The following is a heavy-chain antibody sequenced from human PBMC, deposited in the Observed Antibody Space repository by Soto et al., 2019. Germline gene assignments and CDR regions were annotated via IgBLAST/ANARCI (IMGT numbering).Heavy chain of an antibody. V-gene: IGHV1-46*01. D-gene: IGHD4-17*01. J-gene: IGHJ4*02. Sequence: QVQLVQSGAEVKKPGASVKVSCKASGYTFTSYYMHWVRQAPGQGLEWMGIINPSGGSTSYAQKLQGRVTMNRDTSTSTGYMELSSLRTEDTAVYDCARSSADYGVNYWGQGTLVIVSS. CDR1: GYTFTSYY. CDR3: ARSSADYGVNY. CDR2: INPSGGST.